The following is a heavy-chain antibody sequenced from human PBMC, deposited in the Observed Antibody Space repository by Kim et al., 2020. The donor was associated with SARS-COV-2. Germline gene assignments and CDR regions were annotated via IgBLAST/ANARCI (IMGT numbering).Heavy chain of an antibody. CDR3: AKEGSSWYIGYYGMDV. Sequence: GGSLRLSCAASGFTFGDYAMHWVRQAPGKGLEWVSGISWNSGSIGYADSVKGRFTISRDNAKNSLYLQMNSLRAEDTALYYCAKEGSSWYIGYYGMDVWGQGTTVTVSS. CDR1: GFTFGDYA. V-gene: IGHV3-9*01. CDR2: ISWNSGSI. D-gene: IGHD6-13*01. J-gene: IGHJ6*02.